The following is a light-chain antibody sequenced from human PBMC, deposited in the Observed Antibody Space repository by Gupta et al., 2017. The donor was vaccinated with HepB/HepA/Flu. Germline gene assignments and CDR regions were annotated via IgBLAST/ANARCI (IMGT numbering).Light chain of an antibody. CDR1: SGHSSYA. J-gene: IGLJ2*01. CDR2: LNSDGSH. CDR3: QTWGTGHVV. Sequence: LVPTQSPSASASLGASVKLPCTLSSGHSSYAIAWHQQQPEKGPRYLMKLNSDGSHSKGDGIPDRFSGSSSGAERYLTISSLQSEDEADYYCQTWGTGHVVFGGGTKLTVL. V-gene: IGLV4-69*01.